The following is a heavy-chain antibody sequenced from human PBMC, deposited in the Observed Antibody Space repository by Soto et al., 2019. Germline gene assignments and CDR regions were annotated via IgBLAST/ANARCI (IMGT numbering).Heavy chain of an antibody. CDR1: GYTFSDFD. V-gene: IGHV1-8*01. CDR3: ARGNPFNYAGFDG. D-gene: IGHD3-16*01. Sequence: VKVSCKASGYTFSDFDINWLRQASGQGPEWMGWMNAKSGDTFFAQRFQGKFNMTWDTSLSTAYMEVGSLTSDDTAMYYCARGNPFNYAGFDGWGQGTTVTVSS. CDR2: MNAKSGDT. J-gene: IGHJ6*02.